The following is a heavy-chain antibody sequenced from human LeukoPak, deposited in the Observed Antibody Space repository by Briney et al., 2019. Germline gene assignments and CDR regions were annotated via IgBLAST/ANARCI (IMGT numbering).Heavy chain of an antibody. CDR3: ARRITAAKHFDY. Sequence: GGSLRLSCAASGFTFSSYGMHWVRQAPGKGLEWVAVIWYDGSNKYYADSVKGRFTISRDNSKNTLYLQMNSLRAEHTAVYYCARRITAAKHFDYWGQGTLVTVSS. CDR1: GFTFSSYG. V-gene: IGHV3-33*01. CDR2: IWYDGSNK. D-gene: IGHD6-13*01. J-gene: IGHJ4*02.